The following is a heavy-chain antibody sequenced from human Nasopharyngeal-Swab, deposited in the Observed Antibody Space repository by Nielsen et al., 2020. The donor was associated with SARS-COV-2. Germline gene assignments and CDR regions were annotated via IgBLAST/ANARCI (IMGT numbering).Heavy chain of an antibody. D-gene: IGHD1-14*01. CDR2: IDAGGGNT. J-gene: IGHJ4*02. V-gene: IGHV3-23*01. CDR3: AKGTGMTYRAIDY. Sequence: GESLKISCAASGFTFLTYAMTWVRQAPGKGLECVSTIDAGGGNTWYADSVRGRFTVSRDNSKNTLYLQMSSLRAEDTAVYYCAKGTGMTYRAIDYWGQGTLVTASS. CDR1: GFTFLTYA.